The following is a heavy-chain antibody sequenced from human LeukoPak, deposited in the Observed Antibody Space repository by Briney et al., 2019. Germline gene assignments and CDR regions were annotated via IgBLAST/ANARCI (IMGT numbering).Heavy chain of an antibody. CDR3: ADSSGYYMPFDY. CDR1: GFTVSNNY. CDR2: IYSGGST. J-gene: IGHJ4*02. Sequence: GGSLRLSCAASGFTVSNNYMSWVRQAPGKGLEWVSLIYSGGSTYYADSVKGRFTISRDNSKNTLYLQMNSLRAEDTAVYYCADSSGYYMPFDYWGQGTLVTVSS. V-gene: IGHV3-53*01. D-gene: IGHD3-22*01.